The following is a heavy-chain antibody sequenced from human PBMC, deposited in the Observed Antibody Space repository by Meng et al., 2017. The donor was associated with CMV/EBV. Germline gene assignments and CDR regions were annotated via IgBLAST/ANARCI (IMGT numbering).Heavy chain of an antibody. CDR2: INPSGGST. V-gene: IGHV1-46*01. J-gene: IGHJ6*02. CDR1: GYTFTSYY. CDR3: ARDPYCSSTSCYTGTPLNYGMDV. Sequence: ASVKVSCKASGYTFTSYYMHWVRQAPGQGLEWTGIINPSGGSTSYAQKFQGRVTMTRDTSTSTVYMELSSLRSEDTAVYYCARDPYCSSTSCYTGTPLNYGMDVWGQGTTVTVSS. D-gene: IGHD2-2*02.